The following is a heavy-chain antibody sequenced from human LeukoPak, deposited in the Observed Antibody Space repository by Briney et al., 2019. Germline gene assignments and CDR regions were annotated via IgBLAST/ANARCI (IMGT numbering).Heavy chain of an antibody. CDR3: ARFYGIYYYYMDV. J-gene: IGHJ6*03. V-gene: IGHV4-61*02. CDR2: IYTSGST. D-gene: IGHD3-16*01. CDR1: GDSISSGSYY. Sequence: SQTLSLTCTVSGDSISSGSYYWSWIRQPAGKGLEWIGRIYTSGSTNYNPSLKSRVTMSVDTSKNQFSLKLSSVTAADTAVYYCARFYGIYYYYMDVWGKGTTVTVSS.